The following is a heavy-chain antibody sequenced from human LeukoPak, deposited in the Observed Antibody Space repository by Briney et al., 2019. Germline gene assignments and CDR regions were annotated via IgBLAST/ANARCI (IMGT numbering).Heavy chain of an antibody. J-gene: IGHJ3*02. V-gene: IGHV3-23*01. Sequence: GGSLRLSCAASGFTFSFYGMSWVRQAQGKGLEWVSIIRHTGDTTYYADSVKGRFTISRDNAKNPLYLQMNSLRAEDTAVYYCARDVGSYYYDSSGRTYAFDIWGQGTMVTVSS. CDR3: ARDVGSYYYDSSGRTYAFDI. D-gene: IGHD3-22*01. CDR1: GFTFSFYG. CDR2: IRHTGDTT.